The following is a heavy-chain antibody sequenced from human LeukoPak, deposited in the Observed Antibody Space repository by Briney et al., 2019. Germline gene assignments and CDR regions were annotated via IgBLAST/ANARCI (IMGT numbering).Heavy chain of an antibody. CDR1: GYTFTSYG. D-gene: IGHD3-16*01. CDR3: AREGPYLHPSAAGGEQYYMDV. J-gene: IGHJ6*03. CDR2: ISAYNGNT. V-gene: IGHV1-18*01. Sequence: ASVKVSCKASGYTFTSYGISWVRQAPGQGLEWMGWISAYNGNTNYAQKLQGRVTITTDESTSTAYMELSSLRSEDTAVYYCAREGPYLHPSAAGGEQYYMDVWGKGTTVTVSS.